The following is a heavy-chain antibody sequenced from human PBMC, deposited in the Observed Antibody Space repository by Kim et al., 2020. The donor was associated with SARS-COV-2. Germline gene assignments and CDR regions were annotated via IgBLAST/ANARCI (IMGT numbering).Heavy chain of an antibody. V-gene: IGHV3-23*01. Sequence: GGSLRLSCAASGFTFSNYAMNWVRQAPGKGLEWVSAISVGTGSTYYADSVKGRFTISRDNSKNTLSLQMSSLRAEDTAVYYCARAVSETYYYGMDVWGQGTTVTVSS. CDR1: GFTFSNYA. CDR2: ISVGTGST. D-gene: IGHD2-8*01. J-gene: IGHJ6*02. CDR3: ARAVSETYYYGMDV.